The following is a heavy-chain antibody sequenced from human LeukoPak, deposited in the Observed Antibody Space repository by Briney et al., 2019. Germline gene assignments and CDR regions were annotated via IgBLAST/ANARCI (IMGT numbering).Heavy chain of an antibody. V-gene: IGHV4-34*01. Sequence: GSLRLSCAASGFTFSSYAMSWVRQAPGKGLEWIGEINHSGSTNYNPSLKSRVTISVDTSKNQFSLKLSSVTAADTAVYCCARRYYGSGSPLDYWYFDLWGRGTLVTVSS. CDR1: GFTFSSYA. CDR3: ARRYYGSGSPLDYWYFDL. J-gene: IGHJ2*01. D-gene: IGHD3-10*01. CDR2: INHSGST.